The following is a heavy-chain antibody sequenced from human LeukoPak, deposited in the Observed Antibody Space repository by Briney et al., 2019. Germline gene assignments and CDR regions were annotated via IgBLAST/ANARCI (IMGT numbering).Heavy chain of an antibody. J-gene: IGHJ4*02. D-gene: IGHD3-9*01. Sequence: ASVKVSCKASGYTFTGYAMHWVRQAPGQGFEWVGRLDPNSGGTNYAQDFQGRVTITRDTSVNTAYMELSRLRSDDTAKYYCTRDLTISGPIGIWGQGTLVTVSA. CDR2: LDPNSGGT. CDR1: GYTFTGYA. V-gene: IGHV1-2*06. CDR3: TRDLTISGPIGI.